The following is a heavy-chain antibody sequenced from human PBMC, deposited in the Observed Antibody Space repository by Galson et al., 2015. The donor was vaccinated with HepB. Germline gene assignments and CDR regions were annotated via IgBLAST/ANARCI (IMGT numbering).Heavy chain of an antibody. D-gene: IGHD3-3*01. J-gene: IGHJ4*02. Sequence: SLRLSCAASGFTFSSHSMNWVRQAPGKGLEWVAYISSSSNTIYYADSVKGRFTISSDNAKTPLYLQMNTLRAEDTAVYYCAGPFRFLVPHDFWGQGTLITVSS. CDR1: GFTFSSHS. CDR3: AGPFRFLVPHDF. CDR2: ISSSSNTI. V-gene: IGHV3-48*04.